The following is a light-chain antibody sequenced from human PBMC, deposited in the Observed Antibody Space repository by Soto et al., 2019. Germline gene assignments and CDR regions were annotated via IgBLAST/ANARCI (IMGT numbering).Light chain of an antibody. J-gene: IGKJ4*01. V-gene: IGKV3-15*01. Sequence: EIVMTQSPATLSVSPGERATLSCRASQSLSSNLAWYQQKPGQAPRLLIYGTSTRATGVPARFSGSGSGTEFTLTISNLQSEDFAVYYCQQYNDWPPLTFGGGTKVDIK. CDR1: QSLSSN. CDR3: QQYNDWPPLT. CDR2: GTS.